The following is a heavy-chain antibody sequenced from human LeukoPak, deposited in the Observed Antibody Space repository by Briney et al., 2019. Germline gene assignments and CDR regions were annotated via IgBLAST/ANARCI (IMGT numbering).Heavy chain of an antibody. V-gene: IGHV3-7*01. CDR2: IKQDATEK. J-gene: IGHJ4*02. CDR1: GFTFSGFW. Sequence: GGSLRLSCAASGFTFSGFWMSWVRQAPGKGLEWVANIKQDATEKYYIDSVKGRFTISRDNVQNSLYLQMDSLRVEDTAVYYCARDKPRDSVAGSNFDYWGQGILVTVSS. CDR3: ARDKPRDSVAGSNFDY. D-gene: IGHD6-19*01.